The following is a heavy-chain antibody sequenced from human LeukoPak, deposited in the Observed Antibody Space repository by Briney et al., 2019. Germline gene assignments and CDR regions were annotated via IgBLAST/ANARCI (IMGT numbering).Heavy chain of an antibody. D-gene: IGHD1-26*01. Sequence: GGSLRLSCVASGFTSNSYSITWVRQAPGKGLEWVANIKQDGSEKYYVDSVKGRFTISRDNAKNSLYLQMNSLRAEDTAVYYCARGNDLGATLPLDYWGQGTLVTVSS. V-gene: IGHV3-7*01. CDR1: GFTSNSYS. CDR2: IKQDGSEK. J-gene: IGHJ4*02. CDR3: ARGNDLGATLPLDY.